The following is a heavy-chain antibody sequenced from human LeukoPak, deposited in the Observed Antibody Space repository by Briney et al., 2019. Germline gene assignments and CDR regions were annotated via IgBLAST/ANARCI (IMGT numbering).Heavy chain of an antibody. V-gene: IGHV1-69*13. Sequence: ASVKVSCKASGGTFSSYAISWVRQAPGQGLEWMGGIIPIFGTANYAQKFQGRVTITADESTSTAYMELSSLGSEDTAVYYCARAGLRYFDWSQYYFDYWGQGTLVTVSS. D-gene: IGHD3-9*01. CDR1: GGTFSSYA. J-gene: IGHJ4*02. CDR2: IIPIFGTA. CDR3: ARAGLRYFDWSQYYFDY.